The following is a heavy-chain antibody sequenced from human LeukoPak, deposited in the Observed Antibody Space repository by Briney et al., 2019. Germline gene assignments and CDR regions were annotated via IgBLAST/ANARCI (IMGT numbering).Heavy chain of an antibody. D-gene: IGHD6-6*01. CDR2: ISGSGGST. J-gene: IGHJ4*02. Sequence: GESLRLSCAASGFTFSIYAMTWVRQAPGKGLEWVSGISGSGGSTYYADSVKGRFTISRDNSKNTLYLQMNSLRAEDTAVYYCARIAYSSSTDYWGQGTLVTVSS. CDR3: ARIAYSSSTDY. CDR1: GFTFSIYA. V-gene: IGHV3-23*01.